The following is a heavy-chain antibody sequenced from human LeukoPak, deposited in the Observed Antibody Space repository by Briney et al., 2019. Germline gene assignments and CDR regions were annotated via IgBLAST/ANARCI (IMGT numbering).Heavy chain of an antibody. V-gene: IGHV3-30*18. J-gene: IGHJ3*02. CDR1: GFSVSSYG. CDR3: AKDRNYYGSGSYYLDI. Sequence: PGRSLRLSCAVSGFSVSSYGMHWVRQAPGKGLEWVAVISYEGSNKYYADSVKGRLTISRDDSKNTLHLQMNSLRAEDTAVYYCAKDRNYYGSGSYYLDIWGQGTMVTVSS. D-gene: IGHD3-10*01. CDR2: ISYEGSNK.